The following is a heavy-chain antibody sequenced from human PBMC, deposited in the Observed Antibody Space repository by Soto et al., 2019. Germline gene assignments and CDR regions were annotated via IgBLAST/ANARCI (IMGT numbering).Heavy chain of an antibody. CDR1: GGSISSGGYY. D-gene: IGHD2-8*01. CDR3: ARLSGLMVYAIPDY. Sequence: QVQLQESGPGLVKPSQTLSLTCTVSGGSISSGGYYWSWIRQHPGKGLEWIGYIYYSGSTYYNPSLKSRVTISVDSSKNQFSLKLSSMTAADTAVYYCARLSGLMVYAIPDYWGQGTLVTVSS. CDR2: IYYSGST. J-gene: IGHJ4*02. V-gene: IGHV4-31*03.